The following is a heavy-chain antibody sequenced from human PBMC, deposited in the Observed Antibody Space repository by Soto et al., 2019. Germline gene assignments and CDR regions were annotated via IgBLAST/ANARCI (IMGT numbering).Heavy chain of an antibody. V-gene: IGHV3-48*03. J-gene: IGHJ4*02. Sequence: SGGSLRLSCVASGFNFSNFDMNWVRQTPGGGLEWISLIIERGLTTTYADSVRSRFTISRDNARSSLYLQMDRLTVEDTGIYYCARGGVVWGQGALVTVSS. CDR3: ARGGVV. D-gene: IGHD2-8*01. CDR1: GFNFSNFD. CDR2: IIERGLTT.